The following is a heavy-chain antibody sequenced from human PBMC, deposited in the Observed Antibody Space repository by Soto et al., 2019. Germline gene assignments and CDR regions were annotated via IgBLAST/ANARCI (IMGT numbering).Heavy chain of an antibody. CDR1: GFTFSSYA. CDR2: ISYDGSNK. J-gene: IGHJ4*02. V-gene: IGHV3-30*18. D-gene: IGHD3-22*01. Sequence: GGSLRLSCAASGFTFSSYAMHWVRQAPGKGLEWVAVISYDGSNKYYADSVKGRFTISRDNSKNTLYLQMNSLRAEDTAVYYCAKSSSTLENYYDSPFVDYWGQGTLVTVSS. CDR3: AKSSSTLENYYDSPFVDY.